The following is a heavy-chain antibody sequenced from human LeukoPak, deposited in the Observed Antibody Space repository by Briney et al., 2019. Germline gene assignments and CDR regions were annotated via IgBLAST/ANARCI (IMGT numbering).Heavy chain of an antibody. CDR2: IYYSGSN. CDR1: GGSISTYY. CDR3: ARAVGAAAPPGFYYYYYMDV. J-gene: IGHJ6*03. D-gene: IGHD1-26*01. V-gene: IGHV4-59*01. Sequence: SETLSLTCTVSGGSISTYYWSWIRQPPGKRLEWIGFIYYSGSNNYTPSLKSRVTISVDTSKKQFSLRLNSVTAADTAVYYCARAVGAAAPPGFYYYYYMDVWGKGTTVTVSS.